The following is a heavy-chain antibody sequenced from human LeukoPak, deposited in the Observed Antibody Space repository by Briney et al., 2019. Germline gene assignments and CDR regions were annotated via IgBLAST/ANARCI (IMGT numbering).Heavy chain of an antibody. CDR3: ARAGWFGELLDY. CDR2: IYYSGST. J-gene: IGHJ4*02. V-gene: IGHV4-59*01. Sequence: SETLSLTCTVSGGSISSYYWSWIRQPPGKGLEWIGYIYYSGSTNYNPSLKSRVTISVDTSKNQFPLKLSSVTAADTAVYYCARAGWFGELLDYWGQGTLVTVSS. D-gene: IGHD3-10*01. CDR1: GGSISSYY.